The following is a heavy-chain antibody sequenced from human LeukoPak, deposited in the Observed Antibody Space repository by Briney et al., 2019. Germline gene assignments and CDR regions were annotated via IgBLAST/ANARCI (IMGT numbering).Heavy chain of an antibody. CDR1: GFTFSGFA. D-gene: IGHD3-22*01. CDR2: IRSGGDST. CDR3: ARAMMVVSNLWGVYDY. J-gene: IGHJ4*02. Sequence: QSGGSLRLSCAASGFTFSGFAMTWVRQAPGKGLHWVSSIRSGGDSTYYADSVKGRFTISRDNSKNTLYLQMDSLRAEDTAVYYCARAMMVVSNLWGVYDYWGQGTLVTVSS. V-gene: IGHV3-23*01.